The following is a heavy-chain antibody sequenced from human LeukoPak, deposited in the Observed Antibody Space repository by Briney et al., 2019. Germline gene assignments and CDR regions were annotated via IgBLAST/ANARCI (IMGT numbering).Heavy chain of an antibody. CDR3: ARMYSGTSYYFDF. J-gene: IGHJ4*02. CDR2: FSYSGST. D-gene: IGHD1-26*01. V-gene: IGHV4-59*01. CDR1: GVSISDYH. Sequence: SETLSLTCSVSGVSISDYHWIWIRQPPAKGLEWMGYFSYSGSTRYNPSLKSRVTMSVDTSKNQFSLRLIPVAAVDTAVYYCARMYSGTSYYFDFWGQGTLVTVSS.